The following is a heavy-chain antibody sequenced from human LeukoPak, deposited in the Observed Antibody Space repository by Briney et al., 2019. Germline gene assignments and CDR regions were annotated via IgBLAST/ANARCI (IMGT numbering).Heavy chain of an antibody. CDR2: IYYSGST. CDR1: GVSISSSSYY. V-gene: IGHV4-61*05. Sequence: SETLSLTCTVSGVSISSSSYYWGWIRQPPGKGLEWIGYIYYSGSTNYNPSLKSRVTISVDTSKNQFSLKLSSVTAADTAVYYCARGRRSPYAFDIWGQGTMVTVSS. CDR3: ARGRRSPYAFDI. J-gene: IGHJ3*02.